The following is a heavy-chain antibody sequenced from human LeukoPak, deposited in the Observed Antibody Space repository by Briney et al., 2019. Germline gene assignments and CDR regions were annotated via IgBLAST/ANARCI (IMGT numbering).Heavy chain of an antibody. CDR2: IIPIFGTA. J-gene: IGHJ6*03. Sequence: SVKVSCKASGGTFSSYAISWVRQAPGQGLEWMGGIIPIFGTANYAQKFQGRVTITADESTSTAYMELSSLRSEDTAVYYCASGRCSGGSCYPEGYYYYMDVWGKGTTVTVSS. CDR1: GGTFSSYA. CDR3: ASGRCSGGSCYPEGYYYYMDV. D-gene: IGHD2-15*01. V-gene: IGHV1-69*13.